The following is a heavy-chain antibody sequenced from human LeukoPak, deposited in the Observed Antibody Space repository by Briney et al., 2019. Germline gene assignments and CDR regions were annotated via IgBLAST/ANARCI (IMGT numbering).Heavy chain of an antibody. V-gene: IGHV4-39*01. D-gene: IGHD3-9*01. J-gene: IGHJ4*02. CDR3: ARLLYFDWPPYFDY. Sequence: PSETLSLTCTVSGGSISSSSYYWGWIRQPPGKGLEWIGIIYYNGITYYSASLKSRVTISVDTSKNQLSLKLSSVTAADTAVYYCARLLYFDWPPYFDYWGQGTLVTVSS. CDR2: IYYNGIT. CDR1: GGSISSSSYY.